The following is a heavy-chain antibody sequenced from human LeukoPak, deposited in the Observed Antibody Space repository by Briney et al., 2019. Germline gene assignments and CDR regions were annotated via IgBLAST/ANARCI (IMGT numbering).Heavy chain of an antibody. CDR1: GFTFSSYG. Sequence: GGSLRLSCAASGFTFSSYGMHWVRQAPGKGLEWVAFIRYDGSNKYYADSVKGRFTISRDNSKNTLYLQMNSLRAEDTAVYYCAKGGLGTTYYYYYMDVWGKGTTVTISS. V-gene: IGHV3-30*02. D-gene: IGHD2-15*01. CDR3: AKGGLGTTYYYYYMDV. J-gene: IGHJ6*03. CDR2: IRYDGSNK.